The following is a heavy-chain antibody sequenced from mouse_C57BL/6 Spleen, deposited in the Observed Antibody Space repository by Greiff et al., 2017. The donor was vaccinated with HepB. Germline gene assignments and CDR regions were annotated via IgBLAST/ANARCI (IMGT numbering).Heavy chain of an antibody. Sequence: QVQLKESGPELVKPGASVKLSCKASGYTFTSYDINWVKQRPGQGLEWIGWIYPRDGSTKYNEKFKGKATLTVDTSSSTAYMELHSLTSEDSAVYFCARGTYYGSSYGYFDVWGTGTTVTVSS. CDR2: IYPRDGST. D-gene: IGHD1-1*01. V-gene: IGHV1-85*01. CDR1: GYTFTSYD. J-gene: IGHJ1*03. CDR3: ARGTYYGSSYGYFDV.